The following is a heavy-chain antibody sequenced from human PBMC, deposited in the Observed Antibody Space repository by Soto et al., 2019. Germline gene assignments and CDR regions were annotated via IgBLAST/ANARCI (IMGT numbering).Heavy chain of an antibody. D-gene: IGHD3-10*01. V-gene: IGHV3-15*01. Sequence: EVQLVESGGGLVKPGGSLRLSCAASGFTFSNAWMSWVRQAPGKGLEWVGRIKSKTDGGTTDYAAPVKGRFTISRDDSKTTLYLQMNSLKTEDTAVYYCTTSVILLWFGELFYYFDYWGQGTLVTVSS. J-gene: IGHJ4*02. CDR3: TTSVILLWFGELFYYFDY. CDR2: IKSKTDGGTT. CDR1: GFTFSNAW.